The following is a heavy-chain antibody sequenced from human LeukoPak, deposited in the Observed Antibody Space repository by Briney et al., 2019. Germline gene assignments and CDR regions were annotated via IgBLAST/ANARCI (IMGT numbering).Heavy chain of an antibody. CDR1: GYTFTGYY. CDR3: ARDRSFGGVIVYFDY. CDR2: INSNSGGT. D-gene: IGHD3-16*02. Sequence: ASVKVSCKASGYTFTGYYMHWVRQAPGQGLEWMGRINSNSGGTNYAQKFQGRVTMTRDTSISTAYMELSGLRSDDTAVYYCARDRSFGGVIVYFDYWGQGTLVTVSS. V-gene: IGHV1-2*06. J-gene: IGHJ4*02.